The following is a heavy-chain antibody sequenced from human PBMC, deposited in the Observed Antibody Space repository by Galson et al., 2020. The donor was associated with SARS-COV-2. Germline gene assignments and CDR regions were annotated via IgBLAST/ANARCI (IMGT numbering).Heavy chain of an antibody. CDR3: ARIDSSGCRGNY. D-gene: IGHD6-19*01. CDR2: IDWDGDR. CDR1: GFSLSTSGVC. V-gene: IGHV2-70*11. J-gene: IGHJ4*02. Sequence: ESGPTLVKPTQTLTLTCTFSGFSLSTSGVCVNWIHQPPGKALEWLARIDWDGDRYYSTSLKTRLTISKDTSKNQVVLTMTSMDPVDTATYYCARIDSSGCRGNYWGQGTLVTVSS.